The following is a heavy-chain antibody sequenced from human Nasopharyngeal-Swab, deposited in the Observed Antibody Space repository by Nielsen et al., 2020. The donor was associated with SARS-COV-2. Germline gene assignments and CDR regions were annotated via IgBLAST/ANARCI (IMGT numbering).Heavy chain of an antibody. CDR2: ISYDGSIK. CDR1: GFTLSTYA. Sequence: GGSLRLSCEASGFTLSTYAMHWVRQAPGKGLEWVAVISYDGSIKKSADSVEGRSTISRDNSKNTLYLQMNSLRVDDTAVYYCARGGSSGESSFDYWGQGTLVTVSA. J-gene: IGHJ4*02. CDR3: ARGGSSGESSFDY. D-gene: IGHD5-12*01. V-gene: IGHV3-30-3*01.